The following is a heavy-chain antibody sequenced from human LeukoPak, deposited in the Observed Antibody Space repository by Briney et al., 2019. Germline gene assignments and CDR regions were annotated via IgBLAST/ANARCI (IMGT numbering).Heavy chain of an antibody. CDR3: AKDRPHPSAEPTNFDY. J-gene: IGHJ4*02. CDR2: TDGNGWSD. CDR1: GFTFSSYA. D-gene: IGHD1-14*01. V-gene: IGHV3-23*01. Sequence: PGGSLRLSCAGSGFTFSSYAMSWVRHAPGQGLEWVSATDGNGWSDYYADFVRGRFTISRDNSKHTLYLQMNSLRVEDTAVYYCAKDRPHPSAEPTNFDYWGQGTLVTVSS.